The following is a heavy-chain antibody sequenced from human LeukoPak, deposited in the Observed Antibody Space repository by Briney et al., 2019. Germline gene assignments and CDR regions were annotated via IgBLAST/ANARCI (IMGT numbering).Heavy chain of an antibody. D-gene: IGHD1-20*01. Sequence: GGSLRLSCAASGFSFSSYEMNWVRQSPGKGLEWISYTSSSGTTIYYADSVKGRFTISRDNSKNTLYLQMNSLRAEDTAVYYCAKALTGTKAFDIWGQGTMVTVSS. J-gene: IGHJ3*02. CDR1: GFSFSSYE. CDR3: AKALTGTKAFDI. CDR2: TSSSGTTI. V-gene: IGHV3-48*03.